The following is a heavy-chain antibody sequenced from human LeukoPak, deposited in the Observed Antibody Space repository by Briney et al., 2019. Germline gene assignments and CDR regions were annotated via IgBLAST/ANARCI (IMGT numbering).Heavy chain of an antibody. V-gene: IGHV3-15*01. Sequence: GGSLRLSCAASGFTFDDYGMSWVRQAPGKGLEWVGRIKSKTNGGTTDYAAPVKGRFTISRDDSKHTLYLQMNTLKTEDTAVYYCTTVSPGGLSLDYWGQGTLVTVSS. CDR3: TTVSPGGLSLDY. J-gene: IGHJ4*02. D-gene: IGHD3-10*01. CDR2: IKSKTNGGTT. CDR1: GFTFDDYG.